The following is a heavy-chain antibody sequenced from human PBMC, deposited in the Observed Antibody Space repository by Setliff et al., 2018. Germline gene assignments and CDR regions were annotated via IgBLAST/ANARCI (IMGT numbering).Heavy chain of an antibody. J-gene: IGHJ4*02. V-gene: IGHV4-38-2*02. D-gene: IGHD6-19*01. Sequence: SETLSLTCTVSGYSISSGHYWGWIRQPPGKGLEWIGSISHSGSTYYNPSLRSRVTISLDTSKNQFSPKLSSVTAADTAVYYCARAVAGNFDYWGQGTQVTVSS. CDR3: ARAVAGNFDY. CDR2: ISHSGST. CDR1: GYSISSGHY.